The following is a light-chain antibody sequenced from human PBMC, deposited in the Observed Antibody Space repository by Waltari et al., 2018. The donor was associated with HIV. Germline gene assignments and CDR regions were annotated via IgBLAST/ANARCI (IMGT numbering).Light chain of an antibody. CDR3: NSFAGTYTWI. CDR2: DVT. CDR1: GNDVGSYNY. V-gene: IGLV2-11*01. J-gene: IGLJ2*01. Sequence: QSALTQPRSVSGSPGQSVTISCTGSGNDVGSYNYVSWYQHHPGKAPKLIIYDVTKRPSGVPDRFSGSKSGNTASLTISGLQADDEAAYYCNSFAGTYTWIFGGGTQLTVL.